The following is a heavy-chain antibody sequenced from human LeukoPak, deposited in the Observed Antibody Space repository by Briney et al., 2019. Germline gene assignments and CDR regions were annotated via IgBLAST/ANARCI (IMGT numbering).Heavy chain of an antibody. Sequence: PSETLSLTCTVSGGSISSSSYYWGWIRQPPGKGLEWIGSIYYSGSTNYNPSLKSRVTISVDTSKNQFSLKLSSVTAADTAVYYCATTGEDSSGYPFDYWGQGTLVTVSS. CDR3: ATTGEDSSGYPFDY. J-gene: IGHJ4*02. V-gene: IGHV4-39*07. CDR2: IYYSGST. D-gene: IGHD3-22*01. CDR1: GGSISSSSYY.